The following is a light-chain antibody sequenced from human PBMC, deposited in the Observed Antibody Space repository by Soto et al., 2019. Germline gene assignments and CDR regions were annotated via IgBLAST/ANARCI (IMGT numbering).Light chain of an antibody. CDR1: QSVSSSY. Sequence: EIVLTQSPGTLSLSPGERATLSCRASQSVSSSYLAWYQQKPGQAPRVLIHGASSRAPGIPDRFSGSGSGTDFTLTISRLETEDFAVYFCQQYGNPPPDAFGQGTKVEIK. CDR2: GAS. V-gene: IGKV3-20*01. CDR3: QQYGNPPPDA. J-gene: IGKJ2*01.